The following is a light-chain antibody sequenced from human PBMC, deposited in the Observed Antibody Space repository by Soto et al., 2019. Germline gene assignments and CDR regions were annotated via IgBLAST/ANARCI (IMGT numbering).Light chain of an antibody. CDR2: DVS. V-gene: IGLV2-14*03. J-gene: IGLJ1*01. CDR3: SSYTSTSTLYV. Sequence: QSALTQPASVSGSPGQSITISCTGNSSDIGGYNYVSWYQQHPRKVPKLIIYDVSNRPSGVSNRFSGTKSGNAASLTISGLQAEDEADYYCSSYTSTSTLYVFGTGTKVTVL. CDR1: SSDIGGYNY.